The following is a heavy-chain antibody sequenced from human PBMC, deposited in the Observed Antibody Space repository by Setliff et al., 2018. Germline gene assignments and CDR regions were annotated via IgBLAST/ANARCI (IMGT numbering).Heavy chain of an antibody. CDR2: TYYSGST. CDR3: ARAPRYFGPTGSYFDF. D-gene: IGHD3-10*01. Sequence: PSETLSLTCTVSGASVSGNSYYWGWIRQPPGRGLEWIASTYYSGSTYYNPSLKSRVTISVDTSKNQFSLELTSVTAADTAVYYCARAPRYFGPTGSYFDFWGQGTLVTVSS. J-gene: IGHJ4*02. V-gene: IGHV4-39*07. CDR1: GASVSGNSYY.